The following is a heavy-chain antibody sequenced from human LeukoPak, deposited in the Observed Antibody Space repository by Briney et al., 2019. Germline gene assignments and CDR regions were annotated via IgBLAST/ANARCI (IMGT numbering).Heavy chain of an antibody. CDR1: GGSISSSTDY. CDR2: IYYSGST. CDR3: ARATYSSGWYWVY. J-gene: IGHJ4*02. V-gene: IGHV4-39*01. Sequence: SETLSLTCTGSGGSISSSTDYWGWIRQPPGEAVEWIGSIYYSGSTYYNPSLKSRVTIPVDTSKEQVSLKLNSVTAADTAVYYCARATYSSGWYWVYWGTGTLVTVSS. D-gene: IGHD6-19*01.